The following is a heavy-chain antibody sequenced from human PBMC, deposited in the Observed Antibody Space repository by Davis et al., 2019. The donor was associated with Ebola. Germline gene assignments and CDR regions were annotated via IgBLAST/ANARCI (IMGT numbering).Heavy chain of an antibody. V-gene: IGHV4-31*03. J-gene: IGHJ4*02. Sequence: MPSETLSLTCTVSGGSISSGGYYWSWIRQHPGKGLEWIGYIYYSGSTYYNPSLKSRVTISVDTSKNQFSLKLSSVTAADTAVYYCARDSGGYYGSGSYYEPLFDYWGQGTLVTVSS. CDR2: IYYSGST. D-gene: IGHD3-10*01. CDR1: GGSISSGGYY. CDR3: ARDSGGYYGSGSYYEPLFDY.